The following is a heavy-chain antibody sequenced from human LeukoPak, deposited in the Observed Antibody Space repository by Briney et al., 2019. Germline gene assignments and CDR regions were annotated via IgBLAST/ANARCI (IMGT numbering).Heavy chain of an antibody. CDR3: ARQSIAARSFDY. CDR2: IYYSGST. V-gene: IGHV4-31*03. J-gene: IGHJ4*02. Sequence: SETLSLTCTVSGGSISSGGYYWSWIRQHPGKGLEWIGYIYYSGSTYYNPSLKSRVTISVDTSKNQFSPKLSSVTAADTAVYYCARQSIAARSFDYWGQGTLVTVSS. D-gene: IGHD6-6*01. CDR1: GGSISSGGYY.